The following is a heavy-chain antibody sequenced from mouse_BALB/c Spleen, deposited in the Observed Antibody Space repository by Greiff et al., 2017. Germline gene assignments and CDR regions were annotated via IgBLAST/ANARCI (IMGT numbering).Heavy chain of an antibody. Sequence: VQLQQSGPGLVKPSQSLSLTCTVTGYSITSDYAWNWIRQFPGNKLEWMGYISYSGSTSHNPSLKSRISITRDTSKNQFFLQLNSVTTEDTATYYCARSRGNYGYFDVWGAGTTVTVSS. CDR3: ARSRGNYGYFDV. CDR2: ISYSGST. CDR1: GYSITSDYA. J-gene: IGHJ1*01. V-gene: IGHV3-2*02. D-gene: IGHD2-1*01.